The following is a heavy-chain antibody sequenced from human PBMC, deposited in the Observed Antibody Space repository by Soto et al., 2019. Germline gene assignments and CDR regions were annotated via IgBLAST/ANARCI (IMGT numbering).Heavy chain of an antibody. CDR1: GFSLTTSGVG. CDR2: IYWDDDK. V-gene: IGHV2-5*02. J-gene: IGHJ4*02. D-gene: IGHD5-18*01. Sequence: QITLKESGPTRVRPTQTLALTCTFSGFSLTTSGVGVGWIRKTPGKALEWLAVIYWDDDKRYSPSLKSRLTITKXXSXNXXVLTMADMDPVDTATYFCAHRGYMYGNWDHGYFDYWGQGTLVTVSS. CDR3: AHRGYMYGNWDHGYFDY.